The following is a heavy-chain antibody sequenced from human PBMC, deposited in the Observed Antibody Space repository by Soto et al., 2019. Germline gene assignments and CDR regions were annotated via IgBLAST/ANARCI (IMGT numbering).Heavy chain of an antibody. Sequence: PSETLSLTCTVSGGSISSGGYYWSWIRQHPGKGLEWIGYIYYSGSTYYNPSLKSRVTISVDTSKNQISLKLSSVTAADTAVNNFARERSGSQKDNWFDPWGQGTLVTVSS. D-gene: IGHD3-10*01. CDR1: GGSISSGGYY. V-gene: IGHV4-31*03. J-gene: IGHJ5*02. CDR3: ARERSGSQKDNWFDP. CDR2: IYYSGST.